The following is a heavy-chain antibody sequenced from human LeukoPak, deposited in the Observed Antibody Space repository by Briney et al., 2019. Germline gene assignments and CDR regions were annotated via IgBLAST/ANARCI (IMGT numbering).Heavy chain of an antibody. D-gene: IGHD3-22*01. CDR2: IYDSGST. V-gene: IGHV4-61*01. CDR1: GYSISSGYL. CDR3: ACLTTADAFDI. J-gene: IGHJ3*02. Sequence: TSETLSLTCTVSGYSISSGYLWGWIRQPPGKGLEWIGYIYDSGSTNYNPSLKSRVTISVDTSKNQFSLKLSSVTAADTAVYYCACLTTADAFDIWGQGTMVTVSS.